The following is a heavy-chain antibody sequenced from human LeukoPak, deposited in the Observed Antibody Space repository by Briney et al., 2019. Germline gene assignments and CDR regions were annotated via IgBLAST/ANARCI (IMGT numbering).Heavy chain of an antibody. V-gene: IGHV3-30*18. CDR2: ISYDGSNK. CDR1: AFSLNAYN. J-gene: IGHJ4*02. CDR3: AKQAAADSY. D-gene: IGHD6-13*01. Sequence: QSGGSLRLSCAASAFSLNAYNMNWVRQAPGKGLEWVAVISYDGSNKYYADSVKGRFTISRDNSKNTLYLQMNSLRAEDTAVYYCAKQAAADSYWGQGALVTVSS.